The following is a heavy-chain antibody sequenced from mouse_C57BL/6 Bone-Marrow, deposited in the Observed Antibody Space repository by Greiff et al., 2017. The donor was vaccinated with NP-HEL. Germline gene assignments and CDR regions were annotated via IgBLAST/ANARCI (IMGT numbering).Heavy chain of an antibody. V-gene: IGHV1-53*01. CDR2: INPSNGGT. Sequence: VQLQQPGTELVKPGASVKLSCKASGYTFTSYWMHWVKQRPGQGLEWIGNINPSNGGTNYNEKFKSKATLTVDTSSSTAYMQLSSLTSEDAAVDYCARVAYYSNYGMDYWGQGTSVTVSS. D-gene: IGHD2-5*01. CDR1: GYTFTSYW. CDR3: ARVAYYSNYGMDY. J-gene: IGHJ4*01.